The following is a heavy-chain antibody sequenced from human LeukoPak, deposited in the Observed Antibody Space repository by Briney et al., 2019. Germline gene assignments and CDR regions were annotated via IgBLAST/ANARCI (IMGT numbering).Heavy chain of an antibody. Sequence: GASVKVSCKVSGYTXTELSMHWVRQAPGKGLEWMGGFDPEDGETIYAQKFQGRVTMTEDTSTDTAYMELSSLRSEDTAVYYCATPGPITMIVVRNAFDIWGQGTMVTVSS. CDR2: FDPEDGET. D-gene: IGHD3-22*01. CDR1: GYTXTELS. CDR3: ATPGPITMIVVRNAFDI. J-gene: IGHJ3*02. V-gene: IGHV1-24*01.